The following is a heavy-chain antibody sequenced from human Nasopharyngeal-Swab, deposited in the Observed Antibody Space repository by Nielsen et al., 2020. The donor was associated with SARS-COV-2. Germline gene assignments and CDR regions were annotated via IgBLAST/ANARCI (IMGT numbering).Heavy chain of an antibody. J-gene: IGHJ4*02. CDR3: ARASKMGAAAGLHPFGN. CDR2: IYYSGST. Sequence: SETLSLTCTVSGGSISSGGYYWSWIRQHPGKGLEWIGYIYYSGSTYYNPSLKSRVTISVDTSKNQFSLKLSSVTAADTAVYYCARASKMGAAAGLHPFGNWGQGALVTVSS. V-gene: IGHV4-31*03. CDR1: GGSISSGGYY. D-gene: IGHD6-13*01.